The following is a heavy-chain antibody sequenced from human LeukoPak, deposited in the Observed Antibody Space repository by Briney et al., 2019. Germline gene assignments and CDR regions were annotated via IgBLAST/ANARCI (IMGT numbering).Heavy chain of an antibody. V-gene: IGHV1-18*01. CDR1: GYPFTSYG. Sequence: VASVKVSCKASGYPFTSYGIGWVRQAPGQGLEWMGWISTYNGNTNCEQKFQDRVTMTTDTSTSTAYMELRSLRSDDTAVYYCVRDCSGGSCYSLHWGQGTMVTVSP. CDR3: VRDCSGGSCYSLH. J-gene: IGHJ3*01. D-gene: IGHD2-15*01. CDR2: ISTYNGNT.